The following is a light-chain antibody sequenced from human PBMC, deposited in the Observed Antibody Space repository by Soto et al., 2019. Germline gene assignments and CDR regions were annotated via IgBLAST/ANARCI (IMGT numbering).Light chain of an antibody. J-gene: IGKJ1*01. Sequence: DMQITRFPSCLRECVGDRVTITCRASQSISSYLNWYQQKPGKAPKLLIYAASSLQSGVPSRFSGSGSGTDFTLTISRLQPEDFATYYCQQSYSTSWTFCQG. CDR2: AAS. V-gene: IGKV1-39*01. CDR3: QQSYSTSWT. CDR1: QSISSY.